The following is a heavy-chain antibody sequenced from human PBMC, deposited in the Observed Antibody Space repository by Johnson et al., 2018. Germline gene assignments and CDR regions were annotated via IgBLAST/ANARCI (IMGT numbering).Heavy chain of an antibody. Sequence: QVQLQQWGAGLLKPSETLSLTCAVYGGSFSGYYWSWIRQPQGKGLEWIGEINHSGSTNYNPSLKSRVTISVDTSKNQFSLKLSSGTAADTAVYYCARGGDDDYYYMDVWGKGTTVTVSS. V-gene: IGHV4-34*01. J-gene: IGHJ6*03. CDR2: INHSGST. CDR1: GGSFSGYY. CDR3: ARGGDDDYYYMDV. D-gene: IGHD3-16*01.